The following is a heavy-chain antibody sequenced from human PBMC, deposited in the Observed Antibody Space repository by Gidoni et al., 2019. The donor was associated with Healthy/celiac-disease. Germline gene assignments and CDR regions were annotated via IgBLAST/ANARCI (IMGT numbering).Heavy chain of an antibody. CDR2: IYHSGST. J-gene: IGHJ4*02. CDR1: GASISNSNW. V-gene: IGHV4-4*02. Sequence: QVQLQESGPGLVKPSGTLSINCAVSGASISNSNWWSWVRQPPGKGLEWIGEIYHSGSTNYNPSLKSRLIISVDKSKNQFSLKLSSVTAADTAVYYCARDGGTAMAGIDYWGQGTLVTVSS. CDR3: ARDGGTAMAGIDY. D-gene: IGHD5-18*01.